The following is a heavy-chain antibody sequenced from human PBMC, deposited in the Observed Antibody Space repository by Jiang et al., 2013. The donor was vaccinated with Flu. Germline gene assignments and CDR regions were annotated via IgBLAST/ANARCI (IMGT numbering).Heavy chain of an antibody. J-gene: IGHJ3*02. Sequence: GPGLVKPSETLSLTCAISGGSISSNYYWGWIRQPPGKGLEWIGSIYYSGNTYYNPSLARRVTISVDKSKNQFSLKLRSVTAADTAVYYCARHSYDFWSQFPSPTDIWGQGTMVTVSS. CDR3: ARHSYDFWSQFPSPTDI. CDR1: GGSISSNYY. V-gene: IGHV4-39*07. CDR2: IYYSGNT. D-gene: IGHD3-3*01.